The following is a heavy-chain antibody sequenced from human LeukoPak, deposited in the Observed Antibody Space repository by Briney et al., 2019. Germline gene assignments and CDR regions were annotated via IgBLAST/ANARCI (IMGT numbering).Heavy chain of an antibody. J-gene: IGHJ4*02. CDR3: LGLRGFYY. Sequence: PGGSLTLSCAASAFTFSSYGMHWVRQAPGKGLEWVAFIRYDGSNKYYADSVKGRFTISRDNSKNTLYLQMNSLRADDTAVYYCLGLRGFYYWGQGTLVTVSS. V-gene: IGHV3-30*02. CDR2: IRYDGSNK. CDR1: AFTFSSYG. D-gene: IGHD5/OR15-5a*01.